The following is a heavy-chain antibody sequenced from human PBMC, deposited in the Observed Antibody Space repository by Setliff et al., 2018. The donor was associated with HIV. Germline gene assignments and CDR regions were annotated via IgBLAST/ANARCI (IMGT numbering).Heavy chain of an antibody. J-gene: IGHJ5*02. Sequence: ASVKVSCKASGYTFSNYGISWLRQAPGQGPEWMGWISGDNGDTNYARKFQGRLTMTTATSTSTAYMELSSLRSEDTAVYYCARVGFSSRHTGDFFDPWGQGTLVTVSS. D-gene: IGHD4-17*01. V-gene: IGHV1-18*01. CDR3: ARVGFSSRHTGDFFDP. CDR1: GYTFSNYG. CDR2: ISGDNGDT.